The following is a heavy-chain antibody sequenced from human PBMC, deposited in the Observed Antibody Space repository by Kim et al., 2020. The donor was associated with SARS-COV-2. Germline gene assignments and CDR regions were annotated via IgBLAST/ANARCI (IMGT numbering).Heavy chain of an antibody. Sequence: SVKVSCEVSGGTFGTYAISWVRQAPGQGPEWMGGIITKLGTPNYAQNFQGRLTITADESTRSVYMELSSLRSDDTAVYYCSTAKLGRPAWGQGTLVTVSS. J-gene: IGHJ5*02. CDR1: GGTFGTYA. CDR3: STAKLGRPA. V-gene: IGHV1-69*13. D-gene: IGHD1-7*01. CDR2: IITKLGTP.